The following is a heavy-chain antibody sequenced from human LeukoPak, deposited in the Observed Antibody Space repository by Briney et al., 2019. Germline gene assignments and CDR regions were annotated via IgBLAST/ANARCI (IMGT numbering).Heavy chain of an antibody. CDR2: FSAYNGKT. J-gene: IGHJ3*02. CDR3: ARDLLAVAETADAFDI. Sequence: ASVKVSCKASGYTFTRYGISWVRQAPGQGLEWMGWFSAYNGKTTYAQTLQGRVTMTTDTSTSTAYMELRSLRSDGTAVYYCARDLLAVAETADAFDIWGQGTMVTVSP. V-gene: IGHV1-18*01. D-gene: IGHD6-19*01. CDR1: GYTFTRYG.